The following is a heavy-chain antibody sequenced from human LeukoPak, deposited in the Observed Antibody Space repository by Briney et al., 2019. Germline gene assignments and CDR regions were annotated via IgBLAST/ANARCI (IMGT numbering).Heavy chain of an antibody. J-gene: IGHJ4*02. V-gene: IGHV4-61*02. CDR1: GGSISSGSYY. D-gene: IGHD6-13*01. CDR2: IYTSGST. CDR3: ARAYSSSWLDY. Sequence: SETLSLTCTVSGGSISSGSYYWSWIRQPAGKGLEWIGRIYTSGSTNYNPSLKSRVTISVDTSKNQFSLKLSSVTAADTAVYYCARAYSSSWLDYWGQGTLVTVSS.